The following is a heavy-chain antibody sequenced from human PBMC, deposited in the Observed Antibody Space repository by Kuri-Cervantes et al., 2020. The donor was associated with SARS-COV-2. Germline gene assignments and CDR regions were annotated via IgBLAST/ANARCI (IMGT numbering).Heavy chain of an antibody. CDR3: ARDGDVGTRRRFSGWTYYYYGMDV. CDR2: ISSSSSTI. J-gene: IGHJ6*02. Sequence: GGSLRLSCPASGFTFSSNSMNWVRQAPGKGLGWVSYISSSSSTIYYADSVKGRFTISRDNAKNSLYLQMNSLRAEDTAVYYCARDGDVGTRRRFSGWTYYYYGMDVWGQGTTVTVSS. D-gene: IGHD6-19*01. CDR1: GFTFSSNS. V-gene: IGHV3-48*01.